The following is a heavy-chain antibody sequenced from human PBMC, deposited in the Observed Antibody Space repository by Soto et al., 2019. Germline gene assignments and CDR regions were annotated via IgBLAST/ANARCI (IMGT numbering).Heavy chain of an antibody. Sequence: EVQLVESGGGLIQPGGSLRLSCAASGFTVSSNYMSWVRQAPGKGLEWVSVIYSGGSTYYADSVKGRFTISRDNSKNTLYLQMNSLRAKDTAVYYCAREKGPRDYVWGSYRMTRYGMDVWGQGTTVTVSS. CDR2: IYSGGST. CDR1: GFTVSSNY. V-gene: IGHV3-53*01. J-gene: IGHJ6*02. D-gene: IGHD3-16*02. CDR3: AREKGPRDYVWGSYRMTRYGMDV.